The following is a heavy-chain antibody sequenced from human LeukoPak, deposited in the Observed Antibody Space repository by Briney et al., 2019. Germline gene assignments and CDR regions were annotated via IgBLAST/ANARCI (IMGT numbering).Heavy chain of an antibody. V-gene: IGHV4-59*08. CDR2: IYSSGSA. CDR3: ARHRDYYDT. CDR1: GASINSNF. J-gene: IGHJ4*01. D-gene: IGHD3-22*01. Sequence: SETLSLTCTVSGASINSNFWTRIRQPPGKGLERIGYIYSSGSANYNPSLKSRVIISGDTSKNQISLNLTSVTAADTAVYFCARHRDYYDTWGHGTLVTVSS.